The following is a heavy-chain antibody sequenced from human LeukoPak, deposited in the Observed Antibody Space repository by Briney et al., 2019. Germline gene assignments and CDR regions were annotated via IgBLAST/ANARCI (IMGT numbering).Heavy chain of an antibody. CDR3: AKDRCSNGIGCLYYYMDV. CDR2: SSSSSRYI. V-gene: IGHV3-21*01. D-gene: IGHD2-8*01. J-gene: IGHJ6*03. Sequence: GGSLRLSCAASGFTVSRNYMSWVRQAPGKGLEWVSSSSSSSRYIYYADSVKGRFTISRDNAKNSLYLQMNSLRAEDTAVYYCAKDRCSNGIGCLYYYMDVWGKGTTVTISS. CDR1: GFTVSRNY.